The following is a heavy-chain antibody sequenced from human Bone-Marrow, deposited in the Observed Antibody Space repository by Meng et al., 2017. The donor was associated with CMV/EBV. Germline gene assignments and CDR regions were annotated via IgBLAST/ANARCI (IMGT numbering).Heavy chain of an antibody. CDR2: ISSSSSNI. CDR3: ARDWMEVLPYYYYGMDV. D-gene: IGHD1-7*01. Sequence: GGSLRLSCAASGFAFSIYSMNWVRQAPGKELEWVASISSSSSNIYYADSVKGRFTISRDNAKNSLHLQMNSLRAEDMAVYYCARDWMEVLPYYYYGMDVWGQGTTVTISS. J-gene: IGHJ6*02. V-gene: IGHV3-21*01. CDR1: GFAFSIYS.